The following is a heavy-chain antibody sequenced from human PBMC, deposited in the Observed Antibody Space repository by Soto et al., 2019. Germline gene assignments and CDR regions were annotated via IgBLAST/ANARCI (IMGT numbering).Heavy chain of an antibody. V-gene: IGHV3-30*18. CDR1: GFTFSSYG. Sequence: PXGSLRLSCAASGFTFSSYGMRWVRQAPGKGLEWVAVISYDGSNKYYADSVKGRFTISRDNSKNTLYLQMNSLRAEDTAVYYCAKLGGPIDPWGQGTLVTVSS. CDR3: AKLGGPIDP. CDR2: ISYDGSNK. D-gene: IGHD2-15*01. J-gene: IGHJ5*02.